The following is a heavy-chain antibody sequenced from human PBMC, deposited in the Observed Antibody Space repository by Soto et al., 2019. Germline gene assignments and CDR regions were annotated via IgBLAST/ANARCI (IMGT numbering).Heavy chain of an antibody. CDR1: GFSLSTSGVG. CDR3: AHSHPGYCSSGSSCLHYFXY. CDR2: IYWNDDQ. Sequence: ASGPTXVNPTQTLTLTCTVSGFSLSTSGVGVGWIRQPPGKALEWLALIYWNDDQRYSPSLQSRLAITKDTSKNQVVLTMTTMDPVDTATYYCAHSHPGYCSSGSSCLHYFXYWGPGTLVXVSS. V-gene: IGHV2-5*01. J-gene: IGHJ4*02. D-gene: IGHD2-15*01.